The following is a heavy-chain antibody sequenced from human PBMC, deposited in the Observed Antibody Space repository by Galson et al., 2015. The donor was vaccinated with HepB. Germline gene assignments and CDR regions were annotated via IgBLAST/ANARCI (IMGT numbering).Heavy chain of an antibody. CDR1: GFTFSSYG. Sequence: SLRLSCAASGFTFSSYGMHWVRQAPGKGLEWVAVISYDGSNKYYADSVKGRFTISRDNSKNTLYLQMNSLRAEDTAVYYCAKDRDGHNFWYFDHWGQGTLVTVSS. J-gene: IGHJ4*02. CDR3: AKDRDGHNFWYFDH. D-gene: IGHD5-24*01. CDR2: ISYDGSNK. V-gene: IGHV3-30*18.